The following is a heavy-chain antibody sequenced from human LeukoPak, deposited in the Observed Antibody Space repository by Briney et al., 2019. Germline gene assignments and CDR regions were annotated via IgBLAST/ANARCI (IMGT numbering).Heavy chain of an antibody. J-gene: IGHJ4*02. CDR3: AREVLPAAMGIDY. CDR1: GFTFSSSS. V-gene: IGHV3-21*01. CDR2: ISSSSSYI. D-gene: IGHD2-2*01. Sequence: GGSLRLSCAASGFTFSSSSMSWVRQAPGKGLEWVSSISSSSSYIYYADSLKGRFAISRDNAKNSLYLQMNSLRAEDTAVYYCAREVLPAAMGIDYWGQGTLVTVSS.